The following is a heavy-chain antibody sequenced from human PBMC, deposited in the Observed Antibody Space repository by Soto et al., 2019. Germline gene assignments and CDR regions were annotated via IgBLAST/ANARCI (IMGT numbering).Heavy chain of an antibody. CDR3: AKAAYILPTDN. V-gene: IGHV3-23*01. CDR1: GLTFTIYA. Sequence: PGGSLRLSCVASGLTFTIYAMNGVRQAQGKGLEWVSGISGNNDNIHYADSVRGSFTISRDNSKSTVYLQMDSLRVVYTALYYCAKAAYILPTDNWGQGTLVTVSS. D-gene: IGHD2-2*02. J-gene: IGHJ4*02. CDR2: ISGNNDNI.